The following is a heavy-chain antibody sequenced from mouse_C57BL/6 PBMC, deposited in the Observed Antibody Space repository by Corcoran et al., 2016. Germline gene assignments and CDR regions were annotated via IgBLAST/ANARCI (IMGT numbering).Heavy chain of an antibody. CDR2: INPNNGGT. J-gene: IGHJ2*01. Sequence: EVQLQQSGPELVKPGASVKIPCKASGYTFTDYNMDWVKQSNGKSLEWIGDINPNNGGTNDNQKFKGKATLTVDKSSSTAYMELRSLTSEDTAVYYCSRWGYGYLDYWGQGTTLTVSS. CDR3: SRWGYGYLDY. CDR1: GYTFTDYN. D-gene: IGHD2-10*02. V-gene: IGHV1-18*01.